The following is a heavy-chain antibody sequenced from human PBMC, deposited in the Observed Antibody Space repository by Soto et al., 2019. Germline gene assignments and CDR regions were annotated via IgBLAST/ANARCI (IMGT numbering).Heavy chain of an antibody. J-gene: IGHJ6*03. V-gene: IGHV4-34*02. Sequence: QVQLQQWGAGLLRPSETLSLTCAVYGGSFNDYYWPWHRQPPGKGLEWIGETNHTKNTHYNPSLESRVTFSVDTSKNQFSLRLTSVTAADTALYYCARGEWMIRGADYYYYMDVWGKGTTVTVSS. CDR2: TNHTKNT. CDR3: ARGEWMIRGADYYYYMDV. D-gene: IGHD3-10*01. CDR1: GGSFNDYY.